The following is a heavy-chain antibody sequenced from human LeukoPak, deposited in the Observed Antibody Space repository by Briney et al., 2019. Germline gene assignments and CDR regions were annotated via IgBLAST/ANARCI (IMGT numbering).Heavy chain of an antibody. Sequence: SETLSLTCTVSGGSIRSYYWNWIRQPPGKGLEWIGYIYDSGSTNYNPSLKSRVTISVDMSKNQFSLKVSSVTAADTAVYYCARDYAGSSSWNWFDPWGQGTLVTVSS. D-gene: IGHD6-13*01. CDR2: IYDSGST. J-gene: IGHJ5*02. CDR3: ARDYAGSSSWNWFDP. CDR1: GGSIRSYY. V-gene: IGHV4-59*01.